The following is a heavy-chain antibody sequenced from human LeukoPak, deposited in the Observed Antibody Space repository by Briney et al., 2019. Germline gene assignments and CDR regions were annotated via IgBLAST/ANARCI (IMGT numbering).Heavy chain of an antibody. J-gene: IGHJ4*02. CDR3: ARELKVGNTGYYFDY. V-gene: IGHV4-59*01. CDR1: RGSISDYY. D-gene: IGHD2/OR15-2a*01. CDR2: IYYSGCT. Sequence: SETLSLTCTVSRGSISDYYWSWIRQPPGEGLEWIGYIYYSGCTNYNPSLKSRVTISLDTSKNQFSLNLNSVTAADTAVYYCARELKVGNTGYYFDYWGQGTLVTVSS.